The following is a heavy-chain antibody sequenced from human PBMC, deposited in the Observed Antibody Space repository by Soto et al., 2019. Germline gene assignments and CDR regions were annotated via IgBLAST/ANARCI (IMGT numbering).Heavy chain of an antibody. J-gene: IGHJ6*02. D-gene: IGHD2-2*01. V-gene: IGHV3-33*01. CDR3: AREITTYCSSTSCYPYYYYGMDV. CDR1: GFPFSSYG. CDR2: IWYDGSNK. Sequence: PGGSLRLSCAASGFPFSSYGMHLVRQSPGKGLEWVAFIWYDGSNKYYADSAKGRFTISRDNSKNTLYLQMNSLRAEDTAVYYCAREITTYCSSTSCYPYYYYGMDVWGQGTTVTVSS.